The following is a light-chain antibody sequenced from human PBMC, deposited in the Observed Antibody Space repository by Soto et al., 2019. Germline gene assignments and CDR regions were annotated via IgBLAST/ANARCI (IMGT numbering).Light chain of an antibody. CDR3: QQYNSYSAIT. CDR2: DAS. CDR1: QSIRPW. V-gene: IGKV1-5*01. J-gene: IGKJ4*01. Sequence: DIQMTQSPSTLSASVGDRVTITCRASQSIRPWLAWYQQKPGKAPKLLIYDASTLDSGVPSRFSGSGSGTEFTLTISSLQSDDFATYYCQQYNSYSAITFGGGTRVE.